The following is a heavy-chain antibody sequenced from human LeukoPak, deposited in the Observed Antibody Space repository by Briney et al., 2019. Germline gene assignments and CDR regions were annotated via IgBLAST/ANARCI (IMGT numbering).Heavy chain of an antibody. CDR2: ISAYNGNT. V-gene: IGHV1-18*01. CDR3: ARAKDYYDSSGCPFFDY. Sequence: ASVKVSCKASGYTFTSYGISWVRQAPGQGLEWMGWISAYNGNTNYAQKLQGRVTMTTDTYTSTAYMELRSLRSDDTAVYYCARAKDYYDSSGCPFFDYWGQGTLVTVSS. CDR1: GYTFTSYG. J-gene: IGHJ4*02. D-gene: IGHD3-22*01.